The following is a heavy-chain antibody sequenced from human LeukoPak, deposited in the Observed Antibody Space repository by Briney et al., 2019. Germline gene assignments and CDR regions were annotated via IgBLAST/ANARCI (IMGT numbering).Heavy chain of an antibody. CDR1: GGSISTYY. V-gene: IGHV4-59*12. D-gene: IGHD3-22*01. J-gene: IGHJ4*02. Sequence: KPSETLSLTCTVSGGSISTYYWSWIRQPPGKGLEWIGSIYYSGSTYYNPSLKSRVTISVDTSKNQFSLKLSSVTAADTAVYYCARVDTYYYDSSGYYYGGGLDYWGQGTLVTVSS. CDR2: IYYSGST. CDR3: ARVDTYYYDSSGYYYGGGLDY.